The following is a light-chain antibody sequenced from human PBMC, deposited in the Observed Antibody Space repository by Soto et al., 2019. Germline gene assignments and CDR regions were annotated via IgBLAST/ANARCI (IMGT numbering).Light chain of an antibody. V-gene: IGKV3-20*01. J-gene: IGKJ4*01. Sequence: ENVLTQSPGTLSLSPGERATLSCRASQSFSSSYLAWYQQKPGQPPRLLMYGASNRATGIPDRFSGSGSGTDFNLTISRLEPEDFAVYYCQQYSGSPPLTFGGGTKVEIK. CDR3: QQYSGSPPLT. CDR2: GAS. CDR1: QSFSSSY.